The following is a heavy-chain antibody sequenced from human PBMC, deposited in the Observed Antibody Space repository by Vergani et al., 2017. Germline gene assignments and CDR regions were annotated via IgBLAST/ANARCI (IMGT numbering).Heavy chain of an antibody. Sequence: QVQLQESGPGLVKPSQTLSLTCTVSCGSISSGSYYWSWIRQPAGKGLEWIGRIYTSGSTYYNPSLKSRVTISVDRSKNQFSLKLSSVTAADTAVYYCARGSQLERNYYFDYWGQGTLVTVSS. J-gene: IGHJ4*02. CDR2: IYTSGST. CDR3: ARGSQLERNYYFDY. D-gene: IGHD1-1*01. V-gene: IGHV4-61*02. CDR1: CGSISSGSYY.